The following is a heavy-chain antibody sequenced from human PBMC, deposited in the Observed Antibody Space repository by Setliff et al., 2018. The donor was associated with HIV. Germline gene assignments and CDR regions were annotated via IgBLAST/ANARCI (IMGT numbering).Heavy chain of an antibody. Sequence: ASVKVSCKASGYTFINYDINWVRQATGQGLEWMGWMNPNSGRAGYAQKFQGRVTITRDTSASTAYMELSSLRSEDTAVYYCARDRRPAGINYGYGYLDDWGQGTLVTVSS. CDR3: ARDRRPAGINYGYGYLDD. V-gene: IGHV1-8*03. J-gene: IGHJ4*02. CDR2: MNPNSGRA. CDR1: GYTFINYD. D-gene: IGHD2-2*02.